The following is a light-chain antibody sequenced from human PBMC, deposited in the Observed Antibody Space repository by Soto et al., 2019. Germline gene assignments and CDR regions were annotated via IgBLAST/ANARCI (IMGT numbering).Light chain of an antibody. CDR2: EGS. J-gene: IGLJ2*01. Sequence: QSALTQPASVSGSPGQSITISCTGTSSDVGSYNLLSWYQQPPGKAPKLMIYEGSKRPSGVSNRFSGSKSGNTASLTISGLDAEDEADYYCCSYAGSNVVFGGGTKLTVL. CDR1: SSDVGSYNL. CDR3: CSYAGSNVV. V-gene: IGLV2-23*01.